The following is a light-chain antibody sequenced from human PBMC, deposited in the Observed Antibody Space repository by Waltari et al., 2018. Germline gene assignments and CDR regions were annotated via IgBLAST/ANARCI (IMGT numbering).Light chain of an antibody. CDR2: SNN. V-gene: IGLV1-44*01. CDR3: AAWDDSLNGWV. J-gene: IGLJ3*02. Sequence: QSVLTQPPSASGTPRQRVPISCSGSSSHIGRNTVNWYQQLPGTAPKLLIDSNNQRPSGVPDRFSGSKSGTSASLAISGLQSEDEADYYCAAWDDSLNGWVFGGGTKLTVL. CDR1: SSHIGRNT.